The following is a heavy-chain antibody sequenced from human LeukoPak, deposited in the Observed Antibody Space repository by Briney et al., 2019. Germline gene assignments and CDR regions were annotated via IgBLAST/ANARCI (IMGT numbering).Heavy chain of an antibody. V-gene: IGHV3-48*04. CDR3: ARAEDYGDGYYFDY. CDR1: GFTFSSYS. J-gene: IGHJ4*02. D-gene: IGHD4-17*01. CDR2: ISSSSSTI. Sequence: PGGSLRLSCAASGFTFSSYSMNWVRQAPGKGLEWVSYISSSSSTIYYADSVKGRFTIPRDNAKNSLYLQMNSLRAEDTAVYYCARAEDYGDGYYFDYWGQGTLVTVSS.